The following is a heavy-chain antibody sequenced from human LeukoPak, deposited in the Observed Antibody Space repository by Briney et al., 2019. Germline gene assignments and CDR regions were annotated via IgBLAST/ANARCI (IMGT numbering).Heavy chain of an antibody. J-gene: IGHJ4*02. V-gene: IGHV1-2*02. CDR1: GYTFTGYY. Sequence: GASVKVSCKASGYTFTGYYMHWVRQAPGQGVEWMGWINPNSGGTNYAQKFQGRVTMTRDTSISTAYMELSRLRSDDTAVYYCASPLGYYDSSGYYGRMDYWDQGTLVTVSS. D-gene: IGHD3-22*01. CDR3: ASPLGYYDSSGYYGRMDY. CDR2: INPNSGGT.